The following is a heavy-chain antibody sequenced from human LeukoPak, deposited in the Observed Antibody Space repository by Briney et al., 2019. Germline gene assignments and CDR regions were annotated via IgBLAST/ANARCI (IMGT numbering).Heavy chain of an antibody. Sequence: ARSLRLSCAASEFTFSNYDMHGVRQAPGKGLEWVAVIWSDGSNEYYADSVKGRFTISRDNSKNTVFLQMNSLRAEDTAVYYCARDSGSGWTYLDYWGQGTLVTVSS. D-gene: IGHD6-19*01. J-gene: IGHJ4*02. CDR2: IWSDGSNE. CDR3: ARDSGSGWTYLDY. CDR1: EFTFSNYD. V-gene: IGHV3-33*01.